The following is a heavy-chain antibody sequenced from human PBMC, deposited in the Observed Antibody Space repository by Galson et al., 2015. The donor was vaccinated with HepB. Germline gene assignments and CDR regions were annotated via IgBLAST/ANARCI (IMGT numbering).Heavy chain of an antibody. CDR2: ISYDGSNK. V-gene: IGHV3-30-3*01. Sequence: SLRLSCAASGFTFSSYAMHWVRQAPGKGLEWVAVISYDGSNKYYADSVKGRFTISRDNSKNTLYLQMNSLRAEDTAVYYCARDRNDFWSGYYSPYYYYYYMDVWGKGTTVTVSS. CDR1: GFTFSSYA. CDR3: ARDRNDFWSGYYSPYYYYYYMDV. D-gene: IGHD3-3*01. J-gene: IGHJ6*03.